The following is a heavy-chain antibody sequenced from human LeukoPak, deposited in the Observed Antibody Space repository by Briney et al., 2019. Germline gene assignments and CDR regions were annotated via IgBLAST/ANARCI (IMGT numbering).Heavy chain of an antibody. J-gene: IGHJ4*02. CDR2: ISGSGGST. CDR1: GFTFSSYG. Sequence: GGSLRLSCAASGFTFSSYGMNWVRQAPGKGLEWVSAISGSGGSTYYAGSVKGRFAISRDNSKNTLYLQMNSLRAEDTAVYYCAKVGTMIRGNYFDYWGQGTLVTVSS. V-gene: IGHV3-23*01. D-gene: IGHD3-10*01. CDR3: AKVGTMIRGNYFDY.